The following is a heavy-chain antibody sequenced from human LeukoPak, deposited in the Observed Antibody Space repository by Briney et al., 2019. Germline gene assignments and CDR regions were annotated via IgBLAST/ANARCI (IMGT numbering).Heavy chain of an antibody. J-gene: IGHJ4*02. V-gene: IGHV3-15*01. CDR3: ARDRTGKLVAATMAY. CDR1: GFTVSNAW. CDR2: IKSKTDGGTT. Sequence: GGSLRLSCAASGFTVSNAWMRWVRQAPGKGLEWVGRIKSKTDGGTTDYAAPVKGRLTISRDDSKNTLYLQMNSLRAEDTAVYYCARDRTGKLVAATMAYWGQGTLVTVSS. D-gene: IGHD2-15*01.